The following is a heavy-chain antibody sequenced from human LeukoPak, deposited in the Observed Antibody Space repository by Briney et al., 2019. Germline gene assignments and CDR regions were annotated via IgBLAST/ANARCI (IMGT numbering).Heavy chain of an antibody. Sequence: SQTLSLTCAVPGGSISSGGYSWSWIRQPPGKGLEWIGYIYHSGSTYYNPSLKSRVTISVDRSKNQFSLKLSSVTAADTAVYYCARGDSSSWAFDYWGQGTLVTVSS. J-gene: IGHJ4*02. CDR2: IYHSGST. D-gene: IGHD6-13*01. CDR3: ARGDSSSWAFDY. V-gene: IGHV4-30-2*01. CDR1: GGSISSGGYS.